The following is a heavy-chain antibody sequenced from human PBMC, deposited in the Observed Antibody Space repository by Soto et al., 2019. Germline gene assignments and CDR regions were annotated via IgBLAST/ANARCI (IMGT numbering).Heavy chain of an antibody. J-gene: IGHJ5*02. CDR1: GFTFSSYA. Sequence: SLRLSCAASGFTFSSYAMHWVRQASGKGLEWVAVISYDGSNKYYADSVKGRFTISRDNSKNTLYLQMNSLRAEDTAVYYCARPAWTSYYYGSGSPDWFDPWGRGTLVTVSS. CDR2: ISYDGSNK. V-gene: IGHV3-30-3*01. CDR3: ARPAWTSYYYGSGSPDWFDP. D-gene: IGHD3-10*01.